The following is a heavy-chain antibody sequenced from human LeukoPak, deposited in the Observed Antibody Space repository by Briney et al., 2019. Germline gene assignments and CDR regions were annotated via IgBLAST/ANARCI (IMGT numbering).Heavy chain of an antibody. Sequence: GGSLRLSCAASGLTFSSYAMSWVRQPPGKGLEGVAAISGSGGSKYYADSVKGRFTISRDNSKKTLYLQMNSLRAEDTAVYFCIRGGVAANNYYYYMDVWGRGTTVIVSS. CDR1: GLTFSSYA. J-gene: IGHJ6*03. D-gene: IGHD2-15*01. CDR2: ISGSGGSK. CDR3: IRGGVAANNYYYYMDV. V-gene: IGHV3-23*01.